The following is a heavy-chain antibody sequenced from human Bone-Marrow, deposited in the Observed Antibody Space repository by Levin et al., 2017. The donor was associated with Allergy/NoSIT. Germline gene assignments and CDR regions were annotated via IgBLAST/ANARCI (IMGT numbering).Heavy chain of an antibody. V-gene: IGHV3-11*03. CDR1: GFTFSHHD. Sequence: GESLKISCVASGFTFSHHDMTWIRQAPGRGLEWLSYISYSSTYTDYSDSVKGRFTISRDNAKNSLFLQMSSLRAEETAVYFCATYRKGTGGCSADVCYGADTYMDVWGKGTTVIVSS. CDR2: ISYSSTYT. J-gene: IGHJ6*03. CDR3: ATYRKGTGGCSADVCYGADTYMDV. D-gene: IGHD2-15*01.